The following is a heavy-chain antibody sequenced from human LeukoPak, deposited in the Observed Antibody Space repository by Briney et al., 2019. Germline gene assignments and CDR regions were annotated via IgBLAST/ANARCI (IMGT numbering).Heavy chain of an antibody. D-gene: IGHD6-13*01. CDR3: ARGGLAGSSWSWFDP. CDR2: IERGGST. V-gene: IGHV4-34*01. J-gene: IGHJ5*02. Sequence: SETLSLTCGVYGGSFGDYFWSWIRQPPGKGLEWIGEIERGGSTVYSPTLESRVTMSLDTSKLQFSLRLTSVTAADTAVYFCARGGLAGSSWSWFDPWGQGTLVTVSS. CDR1: GGSFGDYF.